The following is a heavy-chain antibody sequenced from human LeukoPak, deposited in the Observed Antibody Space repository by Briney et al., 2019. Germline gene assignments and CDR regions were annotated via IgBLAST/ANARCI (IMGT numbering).Heavy chain of an antibody. Sequence: GGSLRLSCAASGFTFSSYSMNWVRQAPGKGLEWVSSISSSSSYIYYADSVKGRFTISRDNAKNSLYLQMNSLRAEDTAVYYCARDDGYYGSGSFDAFDIWGQGTMVTVS. CDR3: ARDDGYYGSGSFDAFDI. CDR1: GFTFSSYS. V-gene: IGHV3-21*01. CDR2: ISSSSSYI. D-gene: IGHD3-10*01. J-gene: IGHJ3*02.